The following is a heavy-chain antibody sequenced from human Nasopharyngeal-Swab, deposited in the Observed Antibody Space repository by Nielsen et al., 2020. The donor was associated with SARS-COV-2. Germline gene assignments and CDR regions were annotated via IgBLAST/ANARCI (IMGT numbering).Heavy chain of an antibody. J-gene: IGHJ4*02. Sequence: VGQAPGKGLEWVANIKQDGSEKYYVDSVKGRFTISRDNAKNSLYLQMNSLRAEDTAVYYCARDHRGAVAGLDYWGQGTLVTVSS. V-gene: IGHV3-7*01. D-gene: IGHD6-19*01. CDR2: IKQDGSEK. CDR3: ARDHRGAVAGLDY.